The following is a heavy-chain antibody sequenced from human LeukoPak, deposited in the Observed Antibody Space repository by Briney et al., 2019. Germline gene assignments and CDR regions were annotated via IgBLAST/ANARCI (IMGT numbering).Heavy chain of an antibody. CDR2: ISGGGSST. CDR3: AKMGGEWSLLHRDYFDY. CDR1: GFAFSSYA. Sequence: GGSLRLSCAASGFAFSSYAMSWVRQAPGKGLEWVSAISGGGSSTYYADSVKGRFTISRDNSKNTLYLQMNSLRAEDTAVYYCAKMGGEWSLLHRDYFDYWGQGTLVTVSS. D-gene: IGHD3-3*01. J-gene: IGHJ4*02. V-gene: IGHV3-23*01.